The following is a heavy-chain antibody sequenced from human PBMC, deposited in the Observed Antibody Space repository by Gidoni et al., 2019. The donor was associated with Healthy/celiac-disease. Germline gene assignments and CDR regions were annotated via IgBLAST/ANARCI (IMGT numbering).Heavy chain of an antibody. CDR1: GFPVSRYA. J-gene: IGHJ6*02. Sequence: EVQLVESGGGLVKPGGSLRFSCAASGFPVSRYAMSWVRQAPGQGLGWVSAISGSGGSTYYPDSVKGRFTISRDNSKNTLYLQMNSLRAEDTAVYYCAKSGKTNYYYHGMDVWGQGTTVTVSS. V-gene: IGHV3-23*04. D-gene: IGHD1-1*01. CDR3: AKSGKTNYYYHGMDV. CDR2: ISGSGGST.